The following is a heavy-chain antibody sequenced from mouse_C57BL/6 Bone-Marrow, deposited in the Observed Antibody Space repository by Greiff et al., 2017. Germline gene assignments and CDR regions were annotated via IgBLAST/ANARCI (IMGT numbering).Heavy chain of an antibody. J-gene: IGHJ3*01. Sequence: EVHLVESGGGLVKPGGSLKLSCAASGFTFSSSALSWVRQTPEKMLDWVAPISYGGTYTYYPDNVKGRFTISRDNAKNNLYRQMSHLKSEDTAMYDCAREVTTVVGRFAYWGQGTLVTVSA. D-gene: IGHD1-1*01. CDR2: ISYGGTYT. CDR1: GFTFSSSA. CDR3: AREVTTVVGRFAY. V-gene: IGHV5-4*01.